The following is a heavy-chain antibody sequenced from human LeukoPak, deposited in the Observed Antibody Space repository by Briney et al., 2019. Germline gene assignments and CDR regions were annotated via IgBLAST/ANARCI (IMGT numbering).Heavy chain of an antibody. CDR2: IGHDGRNK. CDR3: AKDGDWTFDI. D-gene: IGHD2-21*01. Sequence: GGSLRLSCEASGITLSNSGMHWVRQAPGKGLEWVAYIGHDGRNKFYTESLRGRFTISGDNSMKMAYLQMNSLRTEDTAIYFCAKDGDWTFDIWGQGTMVTVSS. CDR1: GITLSNSG. V-gene: IGHV3-30*02. J-gene: IGHJ3*02.